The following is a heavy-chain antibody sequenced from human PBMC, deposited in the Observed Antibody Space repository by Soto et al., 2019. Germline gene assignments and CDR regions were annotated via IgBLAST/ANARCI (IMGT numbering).Heavy chain of an antibody. CDR1: GGTFSSYT. V-gene: IGHV1-69*02. CDR3: AAIFGVVIYYFDY. D-gene: IGHD3-3*02. CDR2: IIPILGIA. J-gene: IGHJ4*02. Sequence: SVRVSCKASGGTFSSYTISWVRQAPGQGLEWMGRIIPILGIANYAQKFQGRVTITADKSTSTAYMELSSLRSEDTAVYYCAAIFGVVIYYFDYWGQGPLVTGSS.